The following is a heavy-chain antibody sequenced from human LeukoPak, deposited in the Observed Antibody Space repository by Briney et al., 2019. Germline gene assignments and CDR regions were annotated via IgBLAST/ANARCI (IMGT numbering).Heavy chain of an antibody. J-gene: IGHJ5*02. Sequence: GGSLRLSCAGSGFTFSIDGMNWVRQAPGKGLEWVSSISPDSTFIPQVDSVKGRFTISRDNAKNSLYLQMESLRVEDTAVYYCANFQTVGVKPFEHWGQGTLVTVSS. CDR3: ANFQTVGVKPFEH. CDR1: GFTFSIDG. D-gene: IGHD1-26*01. CDR2: ISPDSTFI. V-gene: IGHV3-21*01.